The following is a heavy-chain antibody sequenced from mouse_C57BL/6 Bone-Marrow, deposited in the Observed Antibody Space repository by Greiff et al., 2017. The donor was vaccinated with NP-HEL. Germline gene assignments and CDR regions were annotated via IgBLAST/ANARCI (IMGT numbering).Heavy chain of an antibody. Sequence: QVQLKESGPELVKPGASVKISCKASGYAFSSSWMNWVKQRPGKGLEWIGRIYPGDGDTNYNGKCKGKATLTADKSSSTAYMQLSSLTSEDSAVYVCGYDYDVPFAYWGQGTLVTVSA. J-gene: IGHJ3*01. CDR3: GYDYDVPFAY. V-gene: IGHV1-82*01. CDR1: GYAFSSSW. CDR2: IYPGDGDT. D-gene: IGHD2-4*01.